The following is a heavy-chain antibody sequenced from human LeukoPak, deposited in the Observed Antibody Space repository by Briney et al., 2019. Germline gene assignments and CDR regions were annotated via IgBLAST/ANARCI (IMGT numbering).Heavy chain of an antibody. CDR3: ARQGVATAIDY. CDR2: ISASGNT. D-gene: IGHD2-21*02. V-gene: IGHV4-4*07. CDR1: GGSISNYY. Sequence: SETLSLTCTVSGGSISNYYWSWIRQPAGKGLEWIGRISASGNTNYNPSLKSRVTMSVDTSMNLFALKVSSVTAADTAVYYCARQGVATAIDYWGQGTLVTV. J-gene: IGHJ4*02.